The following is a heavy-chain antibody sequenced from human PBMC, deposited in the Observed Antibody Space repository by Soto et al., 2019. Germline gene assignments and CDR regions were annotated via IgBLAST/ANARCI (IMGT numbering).Heavy chain of an antibody. D-gene: IGHD6-19*01. Sequence: PSHTLSLTCAISGDSVSSNTAAWNWIRSSPSRVLEWLGRTYYRSNWRHDYAVAVKSRITVNPDASKNHFSLQLNSVTPDDTAVYYCARGVAGSGFDLWGQGALVTVSS. CDR2: TYYRSNWRH. CDR1: GDSVSSNTAA. CDR3: ARGVAGSGFDL. V-gene: IGHV6-1*01. J-gene: IGHJ4*02.